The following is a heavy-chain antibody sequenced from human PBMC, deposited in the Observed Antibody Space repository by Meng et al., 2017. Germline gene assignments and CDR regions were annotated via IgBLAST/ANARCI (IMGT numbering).Heavy chain of an antibody. Sequence: PPVQSGARVKHTGSSVKVSCKASAGHCSSYSISWLRQAPGQGLEQMGGITPIFGTANYAEKFQGRVTITADKSTSTAYMELSSLSSEDTAVYYCASLTGWFDPWGQGTLVTVSS. CDR1: AGHCSSYS. D-gene: IGHD3-10*01. V-gene: IGHV1-69*06. CDR2: ITPIFGTA. J-gene: IGHJ5*02. CDR3: ASLTGWFDP.